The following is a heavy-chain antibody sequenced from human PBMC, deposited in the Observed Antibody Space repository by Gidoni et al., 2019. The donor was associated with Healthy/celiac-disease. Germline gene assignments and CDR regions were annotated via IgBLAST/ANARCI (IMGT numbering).Heavy chain of an antibody. CDR2: ISYDGSNK. CDR1: GFPFIIDG. D-gene: IGHD2-8*01. J-gene: IGHJ5*02. CDR3: AKAGCTNGVCYLDP. Sequence: QVQLVESGGGVVQRGRSLRLSCAASGFPFIIDGMHWVSQAPCKGLEWVAVISYDGSNKYYADSVKGRFTISRDNSKNTLYLQMNSLRAEDTAVYYCAKAGCTNGVCYLDPWGQGTLVTVSS. V-gene: IGHV3-30*18.